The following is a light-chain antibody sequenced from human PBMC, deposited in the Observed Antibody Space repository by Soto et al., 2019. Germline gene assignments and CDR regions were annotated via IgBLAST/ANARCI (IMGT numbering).Light chain of an antibody. CDR1: RTISSW. CDR3: QQSYSTSWT. Sequence: DIQMTQSPSTLAGSVGDRVTITCRASRTISSWLACYQQKPGKAPKLLIYAASSLQSGVPSRFSGSGSGTDFTLTISSLQPEDFATYYCQQSYSTSWTFGQGTKV. J-gene: IGKJ1*01. V-gene: IGKV1-39*01. CDR2: AAS.